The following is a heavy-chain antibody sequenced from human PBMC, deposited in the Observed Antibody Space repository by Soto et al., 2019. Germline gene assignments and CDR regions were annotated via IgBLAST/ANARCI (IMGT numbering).Heavy chain of an antibody. CDR1: GGSVSSGSYY. Sequence: SETLSLTCTVSGGSVSSGSYYWSWIRQPPGKGLEWIGYIYYSGSTNYNPSLKSRVTISVDTSKNQFSLKLSSVTAAYTAVYYCAAGPVVVVAAGYFDYWGQGTLVTVS. V-gene: IGHV4-61*01. J-gene: IGHJ4*02. CDR3: AAGPVVVVAAGYFDY. D-gene: IGHD2-15*01. CDR2: IYYSGST.